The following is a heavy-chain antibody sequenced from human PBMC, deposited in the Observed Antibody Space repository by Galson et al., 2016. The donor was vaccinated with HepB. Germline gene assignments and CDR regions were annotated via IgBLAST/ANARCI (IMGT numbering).Heavy chain of an antibody. V-gene: IGHV4-34*01. D-gene: IGHD3-3*01. CDR2: INHSGSA. Sequence: SETLSLTCGVHGGSFSGYYWTWVRQPPGKGLEWIGEINHSGSANYNPSLKSRVTISVDMSMSQFSLNLTSVTAADTAVYYCARGPTLFGVLTNYRLDYWGQGTLVTVSS. J-gene: IGHJ4*02. CDR1: GGSFSGYY. CDR3: ARGPTLFGVLTNYRLDY.